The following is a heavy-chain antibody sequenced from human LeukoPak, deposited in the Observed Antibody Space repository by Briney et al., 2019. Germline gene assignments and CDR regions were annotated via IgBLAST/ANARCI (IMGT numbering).Heavy chain of an antibody. D-gene: IGHD4-17*01. J-gene: IGHJ3*02. V-gene: IGHV3-21*01. Sequence: GGSLRLSCAASGFTFSSYAMSWVRQAPGKGLEWVSSISSSSSYIYYADSVKGRFTISRDNAKNSLYLQMNSLRAEDTAVYYCARDGYGDYKEDDAFDIWGQGTMVTVSS. CDR3: ARDGYGDYKEDDAFDI. CDR2: ISSSSSYI. CDR1: GFTFSSYA.